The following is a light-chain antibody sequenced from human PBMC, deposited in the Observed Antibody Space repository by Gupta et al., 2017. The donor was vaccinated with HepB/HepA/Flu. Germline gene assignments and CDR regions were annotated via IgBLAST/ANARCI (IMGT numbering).Light chain of an antibody. CDR1: QSVTSNY. Sequence: IVLTQSPGTLSLSPGERATLSCRASQSVTSNYLAWYQQKPGQAPRLLIYGASRRATDIPDSFSGSGSGTDFTLTISRLEPEDFAVYFCQQYGWSPTTFGQGTXVEI. J-gene: IGKJ1*01. CDR2: GAS. V-gene: IGKV3-20*01. CDR3: QQYGWSPTT.